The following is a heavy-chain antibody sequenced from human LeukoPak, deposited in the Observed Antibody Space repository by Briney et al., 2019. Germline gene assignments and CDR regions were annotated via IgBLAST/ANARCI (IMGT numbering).Heavy chain of an antibody. D-gene: IGHD1-26*01. V-gene: IGHV4-59*08. Sequence: PSETLSLTCTVSGGSISSYYWSWIRQPPGKGLEWIGYIYYSGSTNYNPSLKSRVTISVDTSKNQFSLKLSSVTAADTAVYYCARHESVGATELWGQGTLVTVSS. CDR2: IYYSGST. J-gene: IGHJ4*02. CDR1: GGSISSYY. CDR3: ARHESVGATEL.